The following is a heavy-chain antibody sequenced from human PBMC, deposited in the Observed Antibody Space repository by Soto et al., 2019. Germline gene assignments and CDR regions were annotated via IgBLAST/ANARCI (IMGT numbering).Heavy chain of an antibody. D-gene: IGHD2-15*01. CDR2: IIPMFDTP. Sequence: QVQLVQSGAEVKKPGSSVKVSCKASGGTFSSDSFSWVRQAPGQGLEWMGGIIPMFDTPIYAQKFQDRVTITADEATSTASMQLSSLRSGDRAVDYCARSGGLDRDFNYWGQGSLVTVSS. V-gene: IGHV1-69*12. CDR3: ARSGGLDRDFNY. CDR1: GGTFSSDS. J-gene: IGHJ4*02.